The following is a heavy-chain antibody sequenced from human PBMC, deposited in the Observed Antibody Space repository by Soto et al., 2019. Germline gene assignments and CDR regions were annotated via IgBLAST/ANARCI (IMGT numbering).Heavy chain of an antibody. V-gene: IGHV1-3*01. CDR1: VYTFTSYA. J-gene: IGHJ5*02. Sequence: GASVTVSCTASVYTFTSYAMHWVRPAPRQRLEWMGWINAGNGNTKYSQKFQGRVTITRDTSASTAYMELSSLRSEDTAVYYCARATRKNYDILTGYYLEYDPWGQGTLVTVSS. CDR3: ARATRKNYDILTGYYLEYDP. CDR2: INAGNGNT. D-gene: IGHD3-9*01.